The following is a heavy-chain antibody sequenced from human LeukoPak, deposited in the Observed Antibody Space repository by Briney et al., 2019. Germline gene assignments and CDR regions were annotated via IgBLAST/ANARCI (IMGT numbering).Heavy chain of an antibody. CDR2: INHSGST. D-gene: IGHD2-21*02. CDR3: SVTRYFYYGMDV. CDR1: GGSFSGYY. Sequence: SETLSLTCAFYGGSFSGYYWSWIRQPPGKGLEWIGEINHSGSTNYNPSLESRVTISVDTSKNRFSLKLNSVTAADTAVYYCSVTRYFYYGMDVWGQGTTVTVSS. J-gene: IGHJ6*02. V-gene: IGHV4-34*01.